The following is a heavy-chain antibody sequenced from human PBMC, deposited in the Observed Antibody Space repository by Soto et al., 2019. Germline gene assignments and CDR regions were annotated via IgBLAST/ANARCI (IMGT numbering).Heavy chain of an antibody. V-gene: IGHV4-59*01. CDR1: GGSITSSY. CDR3: ARGEDAFFYYGLDV. CDR2: IYDTGISGYTPST. Sequence: RSLTCTVSGGSITSSYWSWIRRPPGKGLEWIAYIYDTGISGYTPSTSYNPSLKSRVTMSVDTSKSQFSLKLTSVTAADTAVYYCARGEDAFFYYGLDVWGQGITVTVSS. J-gene: IGHJ6*02.